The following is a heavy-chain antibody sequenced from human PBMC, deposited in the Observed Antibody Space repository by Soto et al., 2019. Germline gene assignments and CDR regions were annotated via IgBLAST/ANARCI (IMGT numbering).Heavy chain of an antibody. CDR3: ARDRRNWSLDY. V-gene: IGHV3-30*03. CDR1: GFTFNRHG. D-gene: IGHD6-13*01. CDR2: TSDDGIKK. J-gene: IGHJ4*02. Sequence: QVQLVESGGGVVQPGRSLRLSCAASGFTFNRHGIHWVRQAPGKGLEWVALTSDDGIKKYYADSVKGRFTISRDNSKNTLYLQMNSLRGEYTAVYYYARDRRNWSLDYWGQGTLVTVSS.